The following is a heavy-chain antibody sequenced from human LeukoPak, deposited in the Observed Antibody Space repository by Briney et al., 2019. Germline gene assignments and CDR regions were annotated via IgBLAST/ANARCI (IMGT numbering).Heavy chain of an antibody. D-gene: IGHD6-19*01. CDR2: ISGDGTTT. Sequence: PGGSLRLSCAASGFTFADYFMHWVRQAPGKGLECISFISGDGTTTYYRDYVRGRFTISRDNSKNSLYLQLESLRADDTALYFCATSHGWSPDHWGQGTLVTVSS. J-gene: IGHJ4*02. CDR1: GFTFADYF. CDR3: ATSHGWSPDH. V-gene: IGHV3-43*02.